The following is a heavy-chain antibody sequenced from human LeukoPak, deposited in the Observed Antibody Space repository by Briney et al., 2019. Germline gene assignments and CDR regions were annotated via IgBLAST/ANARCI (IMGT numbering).Heavy chain of an antibody. V-gene: IGHV4-4*07. D-gene: IGHD4-23*01. J-gene: IGHJ3*02. CDR3: ARDYGGHGFGSFDI. Sequence: PSETLSLTCIVSGDXISGYYCSWIRRPAGKGLEWIGRINTSGSTNYNPSLRSRVTMSVDTSKNQFSLKLTSVSAADTAVYYCARDYGGHGFGSFDIWGQGTMVTVSS. CDR1: GDXISGYY. CDR2: INTSGST.